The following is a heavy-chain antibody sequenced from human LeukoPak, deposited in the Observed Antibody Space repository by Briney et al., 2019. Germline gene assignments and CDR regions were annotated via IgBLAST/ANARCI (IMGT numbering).Heavy chain of an antibody. V-gene: IGHV3-53*01. J-gene: IGHJ5*02. CDR2: VYTGEDT. D-gene: IGHD2/OR15-2a*01. CDR1: GFIVTSNY. CDR3: ARVSTDKSITNWFDP. Sequence: GGSLRLSCAASGFIVTSNYMTWVRQAPGRGLEWVSVVYTGEDTYYADSVKGRFTISRDNSMNTLYLEMKSLRVEDTAVYYCARVSTDKSITNWFDPWGEGTLVTVSS.